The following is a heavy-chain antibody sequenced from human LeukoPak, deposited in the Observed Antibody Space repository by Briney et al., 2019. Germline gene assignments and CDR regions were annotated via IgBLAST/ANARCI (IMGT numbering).Heavy chain of an antibody. CDR3: AKSSPYYGSGRGYYYMDV. V-gene: IGHV3-20*01. J-gene: IGHJ6*03. CDR1: GITFSFYG. Sequence: PGGTLRLSCEASGITFSFYGMSWVRQAPGKGLEWVSGINWNGGSTGYAESVKGRFTISRDNAKNSLFLQMNSLRAEDSALYHCAKSSPYYGSGRGYYYMDVWGKGTTVTVSS. CDR2: INWNGGST. D-gene: IGHD3-10*01.